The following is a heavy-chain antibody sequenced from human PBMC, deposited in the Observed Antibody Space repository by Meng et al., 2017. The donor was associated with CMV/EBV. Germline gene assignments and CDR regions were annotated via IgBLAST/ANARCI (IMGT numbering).Heavy chain of an antibody. D-gene: IGHD2-15*01. CDR3: ARDRWLLNNWFDP. J-gene: IGHJ5*02. V-gene: IGHV4-39*07. CDR1: GGSISSYY. Sequence: SETLSLTCTVSGGSISSYYWGWIRQPPGKGLEWIGSIYYSGSTYYNPSLKSRVTISVDTSKNQFSLKLSSVTAADTAVYYCARDRWLLNNWFDPWGQGTLVTVSS. CDR2: IYYSGST.